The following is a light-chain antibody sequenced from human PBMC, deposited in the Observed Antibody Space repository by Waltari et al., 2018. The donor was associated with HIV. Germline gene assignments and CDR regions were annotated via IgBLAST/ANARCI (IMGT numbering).Light chain of an antibody. V-gene: IGKV3-20*01. CDR3: QHFGSSRT. CDR1: QTIGSSY. J-gene: IGKJ1*01. CDR2: GAS. Sequence: EIVLTQSPGTLSLSPGERATLSCRASQTIGSSYLAWYQQKPGKAPRLLLFGASTRATGIPDRFSGSGAGTDFTLTISRLEPEDFAVYYCQHFGSSRTFGQGTKVEIK.